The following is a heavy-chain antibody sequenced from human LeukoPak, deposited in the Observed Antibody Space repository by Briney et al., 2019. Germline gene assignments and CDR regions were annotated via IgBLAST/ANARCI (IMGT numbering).Heavy chain of an antibody. Sequence: PGGSLRLSCAASGFTFSSYAMSWVRPAPGKGLEWVSGINTSGGSTAYADSVKGRFTISRDNPRNTLYMQMNSLRAEDTALYYCAIMHPYYDGNGYWVQWGQGTLVTVSS. CDR3: AIMHPYYDGNGYWVQ. J-gene: IGHJ4*02. CDR2: INTSGGST. D-gene: IGHD3-22*01. V-gene: IGHV3-23*01. CDR1: GFTFSSYA.